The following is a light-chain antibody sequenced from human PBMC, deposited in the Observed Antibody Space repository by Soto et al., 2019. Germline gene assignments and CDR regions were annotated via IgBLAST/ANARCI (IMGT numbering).Light chain of an antibody. CDR2: DVS. CDR1: SSDVGGYNY. CDR3: GSYAGSYPYV. Sequence: QSVLTQPSSVSVSPGQSVTISCTGTSSDVGGYNYVSWYQQHPGKAPNLMMYDVSKRPSGIPDRFSGSKSGNTASLTISWLQAEDEADYYCGSYAGSYPYVFGTGTKLTV. J-gene: IGLJ1*01. V-gene: IGLV2-11*01.